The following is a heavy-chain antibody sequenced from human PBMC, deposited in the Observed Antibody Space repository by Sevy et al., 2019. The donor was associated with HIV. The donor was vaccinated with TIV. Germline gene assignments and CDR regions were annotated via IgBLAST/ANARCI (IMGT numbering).Heavy chain of an antibody. D-gene: IGHD3-3*01. V-gene: IGHV3-30*03. Sequence: GGSLRLSCAASGFPFSSYAMSWVRQAPGKGLEWVAVISYDGSKKNHAESMKGRFTISRDNSKNTLYLEMSSLRPEDTAVYYCAHSSGLYGYYYGMDVWGQGTTVTVSS. CDR2: ISYDGSKK. CDR3: AHSSGLYGYYYGMDV. CDR1: GFPFSSYA. J-gene: IGHJ6*02.